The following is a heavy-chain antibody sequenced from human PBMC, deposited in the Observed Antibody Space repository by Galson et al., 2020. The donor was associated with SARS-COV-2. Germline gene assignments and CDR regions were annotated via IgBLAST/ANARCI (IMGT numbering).Heavy chain of an antibody. CDR3: ARICQTICGGWYSVSPRGFDY. CDR1: GGSISSSSYY. Sequence: SETLSLTCTVSGGSISSSSYYWGWIRQPPGKGLEWIGSIYYSGSTYYNPSLKSRVTISVDTSKNQFSLKLSSVTAADTAVYYCARICQTICGGWYSVSPRGFDYWGQGTLVTVSS. D-gene: IGHD2-21*02. V-gene: IGHV4-39*01. CDR2: IYYSGST. J-gene: IGHJ4*02.